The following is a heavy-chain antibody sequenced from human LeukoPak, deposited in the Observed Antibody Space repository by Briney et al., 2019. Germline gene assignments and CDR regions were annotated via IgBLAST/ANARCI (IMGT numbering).Heavy chain of an antibody. CDR2: ISYDGSNK. Sequence: PGRSLRLSCAASGFTFSSYGMHWVRQAPGKGLEWVAVISYDGSNKYYADSVKGRFTISRDNSKNTLYLQMNSLRAEDTAVYYCAKDKDYGFDYWGQGTLVTVSS. V-gene: IGHV3-30*18. J-gene: IGHJ4*02. CDR3: AKDKDYGFDY. CDR1: GFTFSSYG. D-gene: IGHD4-17*01.